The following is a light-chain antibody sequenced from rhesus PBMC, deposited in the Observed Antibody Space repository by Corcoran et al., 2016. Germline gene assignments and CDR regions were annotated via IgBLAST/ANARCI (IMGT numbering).Light chain of an antibody. J-gene: IGLJ6*01. Sequence: QAVVTQEPSLTVSPGGTVTLTCGSSAGAVTSGNYPNWLQQKPGQAPRGLIYKTNSKHSWTPARFSGSLAGGKAALTLSGAQPEDEAEYYCLLYYSGADVFGSGTKLTVL. V-gene: IGLV7-76*01. CDR2: KTN. CDR3: LLYYSGADV. CDR1: AGAVTSGNY.